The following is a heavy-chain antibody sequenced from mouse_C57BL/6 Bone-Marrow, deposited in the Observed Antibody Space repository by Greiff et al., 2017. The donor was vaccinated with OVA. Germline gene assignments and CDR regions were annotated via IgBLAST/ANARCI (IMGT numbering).Heavy chain of an antibody. CDR3: ASPIYYDYGWFAY. J-gene: IGHJ3*01. CDR2: INPSNGGT. D-gene: IGHD2-4*01. CDR1: GYTFTSYW. V-gene: IGHV1-53*01. Sequence: VQLQQPGTELVKPGASVKLSCKASGYTFTSYWMHWVKQRPGQGLEWIGNINPSNGGTNYNEKFKSKATLTVDKSSSTAYMQLSSLTSEDSAVYYCASPIYYDYGWFAYWGQGTLVTVSA.